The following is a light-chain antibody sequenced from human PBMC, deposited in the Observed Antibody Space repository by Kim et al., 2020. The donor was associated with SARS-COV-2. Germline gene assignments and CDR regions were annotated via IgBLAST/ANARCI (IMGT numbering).Light chain of an antibody. CDR2: GAS. V-gene: IGKV1-12*01. Sequence: IQLTQSPSSVSASVGDRVTITCRASQDINTWLGWYQQKPGKAPKLLIYGASNLQSGVPSRFSGSGSGTDFTLTISRLQPDDCATYYCQQANSFPPWTFGQGTKLDIK. CDR1: QDINTW. CDR3: QQANSFPPWT. J-gene: IGKJ1*01.